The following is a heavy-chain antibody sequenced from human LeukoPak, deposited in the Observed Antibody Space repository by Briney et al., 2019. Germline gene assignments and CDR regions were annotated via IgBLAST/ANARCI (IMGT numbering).Heavy chain of an antibody. D-gene: IGHD6-13*01. J-gene: IGHJ4*02. CDR2: ISTSSSTI. Sequence: GGSLRLSCAASAFTFSSYSMNWVRQAPGKGLEWVSYISTSSSTIYYADSVKGRFTISRDNAKNSLYLQMNRLRAEDTAVYYSARDKGSSWYYFDYWGQGTLVTVSS. V-gene: IGHV3-48*01. CDR3: ARDKGSSWYYFDY. CDR1: AFTFSSYS.